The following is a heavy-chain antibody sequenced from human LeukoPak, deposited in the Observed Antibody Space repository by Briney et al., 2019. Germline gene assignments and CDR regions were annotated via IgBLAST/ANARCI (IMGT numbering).Heavy chain of an antibody. CDR1: GYTFTGYY. Sequence: ASVKVSCKASGYTFTGYYMHWVRQAPGQGLEWMGWINPDSGGTNYAQKFQGRVTMTRDTSISTAYMELSRLRSDDTAVYYCAREEGTDILLFDYWGQGTLVTVSS. CDR2: INPDSGGT. J-gene: IGHJ4*02. D-gene: IGHD2-8*01. CDR3: AREEGTDILLFDY. V-gene: IGHV1-2*02.